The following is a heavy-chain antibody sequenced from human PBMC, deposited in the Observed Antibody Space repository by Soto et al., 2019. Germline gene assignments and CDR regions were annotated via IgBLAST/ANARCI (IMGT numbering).Heavy chain of an antibody. D-gene: IGHD2-15*01. Sequence: SVKVSCKASGGTFSSYAISWVRQAPGQGLEWMGGIIPIFGTANYAQKFQGRVTITADESTSTAYMELSSLRSEDTAVYYCARGRDIVVVVAATHYYYGMDVWGQGTTVTVSS. CDR2: IIPIFGTA. CDR3: ARGRDIVVVVAATHYYYGMDV. CDR1: GGTFSSYA. J-gene: IGHJ6*02. V-gene: IGHV1-69*13.